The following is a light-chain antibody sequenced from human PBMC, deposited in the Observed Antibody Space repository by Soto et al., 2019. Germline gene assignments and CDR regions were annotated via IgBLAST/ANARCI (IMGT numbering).Light chain of an antibody. Sequence: DIQMTQSPSSVSASVGDRVTITCRASQGISSWLAWYQQKPGKAPKLLIYAASTLQSGVPSRFSGSESGTEFTLTISSLQPEDFATYYCQQLNDYPPMFTFGPGTKVDIK. V-gene: IGKV1-12*01. J-gene: IGKJ3*01. CDR2: AAS. CDR1: QGISSW. CDR3: QQLNDYPPMFT.